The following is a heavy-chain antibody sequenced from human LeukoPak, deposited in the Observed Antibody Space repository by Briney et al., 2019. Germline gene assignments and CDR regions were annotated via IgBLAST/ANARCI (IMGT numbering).Heavy chain of an antibody. CDR2: ISGGGGNT. D-gene: IGHD6-19*01. Sequence: GGSLRLSCAASGFTFSNYAMTWVRQAPGKGLEWVSTISGGGGNTYYSDSVKGRFTISRDDSKNTLYLQMNSLRAEDTAAYYCAKDFYRSGRYNWFDPWGQGTLVTVSS. J-gene: IGHJ5*02. CDR3: AKDFYRSGRYNWFDP. V-gene: IGHV3-23*01. CDR1: GFTFSNYA.